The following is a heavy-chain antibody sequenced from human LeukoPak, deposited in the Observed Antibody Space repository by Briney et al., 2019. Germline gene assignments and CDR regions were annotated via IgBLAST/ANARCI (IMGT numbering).Heavy chain of an antibody. J-gene: IGHJ4*02. CDR1: GFTFSSFW. V-gene: IGHV3-7*01. Sequence: GGSLRLACAASGFTFSSFWMSWVRQAPGKGLEWVANIKQDGSEKYYVDSVMGRFTISRDNAKNSLYLQMNSLRAEDTAVYYCARGSSSWYWNYWGQGTLVTVSS. D-gene: IGHD6-13*01. CDR3: ARGSSSWYWNY. CDR2: IKQDGSEK.